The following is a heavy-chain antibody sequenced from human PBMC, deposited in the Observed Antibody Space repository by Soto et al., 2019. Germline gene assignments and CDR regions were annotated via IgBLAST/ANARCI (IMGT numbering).Heavy chain of an antibody. D-gene: IGHD3-10*01. Sequence: QVQLVESGGGLVKPGGSLRLSCTASGLNFSDYYMGWIRQAPGEGLEYMSYISISGTSVYYADSVKGRFTISRDNTRNSLYLQMNSLSAEDTAMYYCARVLYGSGTNWFDPWGQGSLVTVSS. CDR1: GLNFSDYY. V-gene: IGHV3-11*01. CDR2: ISISGTSV. J-gene: IGHJ5*02. CDR3: ARVLYGSGTNWFDP.